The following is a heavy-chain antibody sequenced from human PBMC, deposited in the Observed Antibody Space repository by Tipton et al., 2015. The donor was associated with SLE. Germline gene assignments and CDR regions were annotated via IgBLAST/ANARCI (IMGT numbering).Heavy chain of an antibody. Sequence: TLSLTCSVSGGSIRDYPYRWAWIRQSPGKGLEWIGSISYSGRTYYNPSLKSRGTISHDTSKDQFSLKVTSVTAADTAVYFCARAFTYDYWSADSGTPSLAYFDYWGHGTLVTVSS. CDR3: ARAFTYDYWSADSGTPSLAYFDY. CDR2: ISYSGRT. D-gene: IGHD3-3*01. J-gene: IGHJ4*01. CDR1: GGSIRDYPYR. V-gene: IGHV4-39*07.